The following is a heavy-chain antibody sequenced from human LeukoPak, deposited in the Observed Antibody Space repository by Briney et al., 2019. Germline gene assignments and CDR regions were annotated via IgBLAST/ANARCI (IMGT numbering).Heavy chain of an antibody. CDR3: ARGRSYYDFWSGYYQPFDY. V-gene: IGHV4-34*01. CDR1: GGSFSGYY. CDR2: INHSGST. D-gene: IGHD3-3*01. Sequence: SETLSLTCAVYGGSFSGYYWSWIRQPPGKGLERIGEINHSGSTNYDPSLKSRVTISVDTSKNQFSLKLSSVTAADTAVYYCARGRSYYDFWSGYYQPFDYWGQGTLVTVSS. J-gene: IGHJ4*02.